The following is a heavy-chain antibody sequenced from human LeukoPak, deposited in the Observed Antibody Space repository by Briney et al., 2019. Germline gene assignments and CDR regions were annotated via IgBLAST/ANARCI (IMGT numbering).Heavy chain of an antibody. CDR1: GYTLNELS. CDR2: FDPEDGER. V-gene: IGHV1-24*01. CDR3: VTDIRGFSQP. D-gene: IGHD1-14*01. Sequence: ASVKVSCKVSGYTLNELSIHWVRQAPGKGREWMGGFDPEDGERNYAQRFQGRLTMTEDTSTDTAYMELSTLRSEDTAVYYCVTDIRGFSQPWGPGTLVTVSS. J-gene: IGHJ5*02.